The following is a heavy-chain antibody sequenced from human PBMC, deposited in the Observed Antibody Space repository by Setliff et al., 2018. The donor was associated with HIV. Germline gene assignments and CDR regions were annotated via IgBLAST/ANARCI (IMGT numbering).Heavy chain of an antibody. CDR1: GGSITSSTYY. J-gene: IGHJ4*02. V-gene: IGHV3-21*01. CDR3: ACGGPPVDF. Sequence: ETLSLTCTVSGGSITSSTYYWDWIRQPPGKGLEWVSSIGATGSYIYYADSVKGRFTISRDNAKRSAFLEMNGLTVGDTAVYYCACGGPPVDFWGQGTLVTVSS. D-gene: IGHD3-16*01. CDR2: IGATGSYI.